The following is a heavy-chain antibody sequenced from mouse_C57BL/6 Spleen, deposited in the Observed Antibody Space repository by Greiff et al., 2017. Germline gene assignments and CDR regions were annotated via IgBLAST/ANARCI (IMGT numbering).Heavy chain of an antibody. J-gene: IGHJ1*03. V-gene: IGHV1-74*01. D-gene: IGHD1-1*01. CDR2: IHPSNSGT. Sequence: VQLQQPGTELVKPGASVKVSCKASGYTFTSYWMHWVKQRPGQGLEWIARIHPSNSGTNYNQKFKGKATLTVDKSSSTAYMQLSRLTSEDAAVYYGAIRGDYGSSYGYFDVWGTGTTVTVSS. CDR1: GYTFTSYW. CDR3: AIRGDYGSSYGYFDV.